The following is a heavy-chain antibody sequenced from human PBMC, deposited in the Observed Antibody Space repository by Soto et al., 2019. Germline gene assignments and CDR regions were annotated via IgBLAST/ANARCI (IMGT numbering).Heavy chain of an antibody. CDR3: AHRVLRTVFGLVTTTAIYFDF. CDR1: GFSLTTSGVG. Sequence: QITLNESGPTVVRPTETLTLTCRFSGFSLTTSGVGVGWIRQSPVKAPEWLALIYWDDDKRYSASLKSRLTITKDTSKNQVVLTLSDFDPTDTATYYCAHRVLRTVFGLVTTTAIYFDFWGQGTPVAVSS. J-gene: IGHJ4*02. D-gene: IGHD3-3*01. V-gene: IGHV2-5*02. CDR2: IYWDDDK.